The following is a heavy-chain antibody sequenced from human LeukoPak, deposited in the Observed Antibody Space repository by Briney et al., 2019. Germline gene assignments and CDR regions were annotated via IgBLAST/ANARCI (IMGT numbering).Heavy chain of an antibody. CDR3: ASGTMVRGIILDY. J-gene: IGHJ4*02. D-gene: IGHD3-10*01. Sequence: GGSLRLSCAASGFTFSSYSMNWVRQAPGKGLEWVSSISSSSSYIYYADSVKGRFTISRDNAKNSLYLQMNSLRAEDTAVYYCASGTMVRGIILDYWGQGTLVTVSS. CDR2: ISSSSSYI. V-gene: IGHV3-21*01. CDR1: GFTFSSYS.